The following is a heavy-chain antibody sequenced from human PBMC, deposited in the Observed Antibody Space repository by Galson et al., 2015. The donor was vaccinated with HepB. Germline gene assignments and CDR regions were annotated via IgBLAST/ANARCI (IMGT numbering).Heavy chain of an antibody. Sequence: SCKASGYTFTSYYMHWVRQAPGQGLEWMGIINPSGGSTSYAQKLQGRVTMTRDTSTSTVYMELSSLRSEDTAVYYCARGFEEGYFDYWGQGTLVTVSS. J-gene: IGHJ4*02. V-gene: IGHV1-46*04. CDR2: INPSGGST. D-gene: IGHD3-10*01. CDR1: GYTFTSYY. CDR3: ARGFEEGYFDY.